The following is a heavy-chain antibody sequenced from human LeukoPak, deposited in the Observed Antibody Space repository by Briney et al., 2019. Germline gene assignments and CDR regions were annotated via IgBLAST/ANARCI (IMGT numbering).Heavy chain of an antibody. CDR3: AKGGYYYDSSGFYFDY. CDR1: GFTFSSYA. D-gene: IGHD3-22*01. V-gene: IGHV3-23*01. J-gene: IGHJ4*02. Sequence: GGSLRLSCAASGFTFSSYAMSWVRQAPGKGLEWVSAISGSGGNTYYADSVKGRFTISRDNSKNTLYLQMNSLRAEDTAVYYCAKGGYYYDSSGFYFDYWGQGTLVTVSS. CDR2: ISGSGGNT.